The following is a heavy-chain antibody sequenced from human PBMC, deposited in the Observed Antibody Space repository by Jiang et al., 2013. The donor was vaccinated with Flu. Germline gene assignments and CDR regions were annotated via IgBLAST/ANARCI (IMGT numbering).Heavy chain of an antibody. V-gene: IGHV1-3*01. Sequence: SGAEVKRPGTSVKLSCEVSGYKFTSYVIHWVRQAPGQGLEWLGWINVAKGDTKYSQRVQDRVTITRDTSASTAYMELSDLSSDDTAVYYCASGFYFGSGKSRIPESLFYYYYGLDVWGQGTTVTVSS. D-gene: IGHD3-10*01. J-gene: IGHJ6*02. CDR1: GYKFTSYV. CDR2: INVAKGDT. CDR3: ASGFYFGSGKSRIPESLFYYYYGLDV.